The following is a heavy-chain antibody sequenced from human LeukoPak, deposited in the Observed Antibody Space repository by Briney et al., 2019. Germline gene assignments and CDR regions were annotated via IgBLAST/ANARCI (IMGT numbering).Heavy chain of an antibody. Sequence: PSETLSLTCTVSGGSISSYYWSWIRQPPGKGLEWIGYIYHSGSTYYNPSLKSRVTISVDRSKNQFSLKLSSVTAADTAVYYCARLYSGYDSDQYYFDYWGQGTLVTVSS. J-gene: IGHJ4*02. CDR1: GGSISSYY. V-gene: IGHV4-59*12. CDR3: ARLYSGYDSDQYYFDY. D-gene: IGHD5-12*01. CDR2: IYHSGST.